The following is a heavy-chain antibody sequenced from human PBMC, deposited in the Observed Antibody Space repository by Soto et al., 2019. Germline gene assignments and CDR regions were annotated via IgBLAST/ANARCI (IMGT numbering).Heavy chain of an antibody. J-gene: IGHJ6*02. CDR1: GGSIRSYY. CDR2: IYYSGST. CDR3: ARDPPDGMDV. V-gene: IGHV4-59*01. Sequence: QVQLQESGPGLVKPSETLSLTCTVSGGSIRSYYWSWIRQPPGKGLEWIGYIYYSGSTNYNPSLKSRVPISVDTSKNQFSLKLSSVTAADTAVYYCARDPPDGMDVWGQGTTVTVS.